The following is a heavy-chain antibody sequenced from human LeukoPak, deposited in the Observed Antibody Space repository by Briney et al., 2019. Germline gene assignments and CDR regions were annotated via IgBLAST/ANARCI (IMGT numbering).Heavy chain of an antibody. J-gene: IGHJ4*02. CDR3: ATGIRASYYFDY. CDR2: ISGSGGST. CDR1: GFTFSSYA. D-gene: IGHD3-10*01. Sequence: GGSLRLSCAASGFTFSSYAMSWVRQAPGKGLEWVSAISGSGGSTYCADSVKGRFTISRDNSTNTLYLQMNSLRAEDTAVYYCATGIRASYYFDYWGQGTLVTVSS. V-gene: IGHV3-23*01.